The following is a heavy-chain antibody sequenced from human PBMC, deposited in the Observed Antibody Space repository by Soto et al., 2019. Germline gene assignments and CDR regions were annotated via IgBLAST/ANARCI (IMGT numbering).Heavy chain of an antibody. CDR1: GFTFSSYG. Sequence: QVQLVESGGGVVQPGRSLRLSCAASGFTFSSYGMRWVRQAPGKGLEWVAVISYDGSNKYYADSVKGRFTISRDNSKNTLYLQMNSLRAEDTAVYYCAKDAEDIVVVGGGFFDYWGQGTLVTVSS. V-gene: IGHV3-30*18. CDR2: ISYDGSNK. CDR3: AKDAEDIVVVGGGFFDY. D-gene: IGHD2-15*01. J-gene: IGHJ4*02.